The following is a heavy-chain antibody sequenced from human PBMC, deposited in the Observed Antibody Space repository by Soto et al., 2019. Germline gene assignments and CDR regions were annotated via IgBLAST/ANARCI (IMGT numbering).Heavy chain of an antibody. V-gene: IGHV1-18*01. CDR2: IVTYNGNT. CDR1: GYTFTNYG. J-gene: IGHJ6*01. CDR3: AFVLQRYGDHRDLHYFPTRRSTVIVSSGM. Sequence: ASVKVSCKAAGYTFTNYGISWVRQAPGQGLEWMGWIVTYNGNTQSTQKLQGRVTMTTDTSTSTAYMELRSLRSDDTAVYYCAFVLQRYGDHRDLHYFPTRRSTVIVSSGM. D-gene: IGHD3-16*02.